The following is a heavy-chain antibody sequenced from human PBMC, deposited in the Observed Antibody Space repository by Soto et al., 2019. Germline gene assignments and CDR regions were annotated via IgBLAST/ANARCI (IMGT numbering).Heavy chain of an antibody. CDR1: GFTFSSYA. Sequence: EVQLLESGGGLVQPGGSLRLSCAASGFTFSSYAMSWVRQAPGKGLEWVSAISGSGGSTYYADSVKGRFTISRDNSKNTLYLQMNSLRAEDTAVYYCAKDLLSFPYCSGGSCYSLDYWGQGTLVTVSS. D-gene: IGHD2-15*01. CDR2: ISGSGGST. J-gene: IGHJ4*02. CDR3: AKDLLSFPYCSGGSCYSLDY. V-gene: IGHV3-23*01.